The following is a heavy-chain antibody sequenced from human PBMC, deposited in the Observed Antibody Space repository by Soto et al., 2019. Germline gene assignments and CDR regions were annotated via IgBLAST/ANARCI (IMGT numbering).Heavy chain of an antibody. J-gene: IGHJ5*02. V-gene: IGHV1-2*02. D-gene: IGHD2-2*02. CDR3: ARRGCSSTSCYNSRFDP. CDR1: GYTFTGYY. CDR2: INPNSGGT. Sequence: ASVKVSCKASGYTFTGYYMHWVRQAPGQGLEWMGWINPNSGGTNYAQKFQGRVTITADKSTSTAYMELSSLRSEDTAVYYCARRGCSSTSCYNSRFDPWGQGTLVTVSS.